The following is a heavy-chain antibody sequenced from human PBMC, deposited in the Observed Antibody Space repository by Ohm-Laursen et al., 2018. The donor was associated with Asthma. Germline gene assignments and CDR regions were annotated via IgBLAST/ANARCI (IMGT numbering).Heavy chain of an antibody. V-gene: IGHV3-11*05. Sequence: SLRLSCAASGFTFSDSYMSWIRLAPGKGLEWVASISTASSFIYYADSVRGRFTTSRDNARNSVYLQMNSLRAEDTALYYCAKDPSGTTYLGYFDYWGQGTLVTVSS. CDR1: GFTFSDSY. CDR3: AKDPSGTTYLGYFDY. CDR2: ISTASSFI. J-gene: IGHJ4*02. D-gene: IGHD2/OR15-2a*01.